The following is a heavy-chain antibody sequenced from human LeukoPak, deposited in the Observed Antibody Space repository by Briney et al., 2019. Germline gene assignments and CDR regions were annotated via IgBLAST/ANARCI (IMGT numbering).Heavy chain of an antibody. V-gene: IGHV3-23*01. CDR3: AKRSSSGWYGFFDY. CDR2: ISGSGGST. Sequence: GGSLRLSCAASGFTFSSYAMSWVRQAPEKGLEWVSGISGSGGSTYYADSVKGRFTISRDNSKNTLYLQTNSLRAEDTAGYYCAKRSSSGWYGFFDYWGQGTLVTVSS. J-gene: IGHJ4*02. D-gene: IGHD6-19*01. CDR1: GFTFSSYA.